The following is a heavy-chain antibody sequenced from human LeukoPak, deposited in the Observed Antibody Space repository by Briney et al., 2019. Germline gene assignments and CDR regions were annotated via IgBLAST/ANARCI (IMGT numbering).Heavy chain of an antibody. V-gene: IGHV3-23*01. D-gene: IGHD1-26*01. CDR3: SKDMELAS. CDR1: GSTFRDAA. CDR2: ISSSGANA. J-gene: IGHJ5*02. Sequence: GGSLRLSCAASGSTFRDAAMTWVRHAPGQGLEWDSLISSSGANAYYADSVKGRFTISRDNSKNTLYLQMNNLRGEDPAEYYCSKDMELASWGQGTLVIVSS.